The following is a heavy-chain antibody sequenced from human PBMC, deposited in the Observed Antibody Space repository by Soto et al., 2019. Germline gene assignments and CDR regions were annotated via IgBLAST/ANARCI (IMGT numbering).Heavy chain of an antibody. Sequence: SETLSLTCTVSGGSISSYYWSWIRQPAGKGLEWIGRIYTSGSTNYNPSLKSRVTMSVDKSKNQFYLKLSSVTAAHTAVYYCASDNWNLGLFPYLYFDLWGRGTLVTVSS. CDR2: IYTSGST. J-gene: IGHJ2*01. CDR1: GGSISSYY. CDR3: ASDNWNLGLFPYLYFDL. V-gene: IGHV4-4*07. D-gene: IGHD1-1*01.